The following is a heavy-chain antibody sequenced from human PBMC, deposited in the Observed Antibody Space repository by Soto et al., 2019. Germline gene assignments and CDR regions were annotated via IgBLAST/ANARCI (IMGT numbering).Heavy chain of an antibody. V-gene: IGHV4-4*02. CDR3: AGAARLSPVDF. Sequence: VQLQESGPGLVEPSGTLSLTCTASSGSIGSGIWWSWLRQPPGKGLEWIGELYHTGNTNYNPSRKSRLTMSVDESKNQFSLSLSSVTAADTAVYYCAGAARLSPVDFWGRGTLVTVSS. CDR1: SGSIGSGIW. CDR2: LYHTGNT. D-gene: IGHD6-6*01. J-gene: IGHJ4*02.